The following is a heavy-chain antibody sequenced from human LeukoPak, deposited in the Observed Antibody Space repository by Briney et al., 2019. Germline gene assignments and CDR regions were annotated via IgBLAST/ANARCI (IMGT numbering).Heavy chain of an antibody. V-gene: IGHV3-48*01. D-gene: IGHD4-23*01. CDR3: ARVGGNPAYYQYYMDV. CDR2: ISSSSSTI. Sequence: GGSLRLSCAASGFTFSSYSMNWVRQAPGKGLEWVSYISSSSSTIYYADSVKSRFTISRDNAKNSVYLQMNSLRAEDTAVYYCARVGGNPAYYQYYMDVWGKGSTVTVSS. J-gene: IGHJ6*03. CDR1: GFTFSSYS.